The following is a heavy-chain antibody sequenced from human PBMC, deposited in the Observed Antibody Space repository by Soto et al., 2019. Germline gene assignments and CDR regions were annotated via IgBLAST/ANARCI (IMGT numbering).Heavy chain of an antibody. V-gene: IGHV4-59*01. D-gene: IGHD4-17*01. CDR1: GDSISVYY. J-gene: IGHJ3*02. CDR2: FYYSGST. CDR3: VRKTGYGDLSI. Sequence: QVQLQESGPGLVKPSETLALTCTVSGDSISVYYWNCIRQPQGKGLEWIGYFYYSGSTNYNPSFKSRVLISVDTSKKQFSLKLTSVTAADTAVYYCVRKTGYGDLSIWGQGTMVTVSS.